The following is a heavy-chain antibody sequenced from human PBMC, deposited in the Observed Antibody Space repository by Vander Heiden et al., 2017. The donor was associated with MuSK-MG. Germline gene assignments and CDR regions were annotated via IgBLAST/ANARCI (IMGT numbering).Heavy chain of an antibody. J-gene: IGHJ4*02. CDR3: AHTSVGSAPYTRAYFGS. CDR1: GFSLSASGVG. Sequence: QITLKESGPALVKPTQTLTPTCNFFGFSLSASGVGVGWVRQPPGKALEWLALIYWDDDKRYSPSLKNRVNITKDTSKNQVVLTMTNVDPADTATYFCAHTSVGSAPYTRAYFGSWGQGTLVTVSS. CDR2: IYWDDDK. V-gene: IGHV2-5*02. D-gene: IGHD3-16*01.